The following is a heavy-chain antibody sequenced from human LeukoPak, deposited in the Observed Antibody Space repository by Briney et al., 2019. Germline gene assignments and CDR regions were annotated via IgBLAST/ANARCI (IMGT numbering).Heavy chain of an antibody. CDR3: ARDKVQLATPDFYYSYYMDV. Sequence: GGSLILSCAASGFTFSDYYMNWIRQAPGKGLGWVSYISSSGSARYYADSVKGRFTISRDNAKNSLYLQMNSLRAEDTAVYYCARDKVQLATPDFYYSYYMDVWGKGTTVTVSS. V-gene: IGHV3-11*04. CDR2: ISSSGSAR. D-gene: IGHD6-13*01. CDR1: GFTFSDYY. J-gene: IGHJ6*03.